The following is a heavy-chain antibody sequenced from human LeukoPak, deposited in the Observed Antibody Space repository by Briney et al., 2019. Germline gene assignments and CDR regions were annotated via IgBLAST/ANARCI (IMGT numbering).Heavy chain of an antibody. J-gene: IGHJ4*02. CDR3: ARTRITMIVVVKDFDY. Sequence: ASVKVSRKASGYTFTSYGISWVRQAPGQGLEWMGWISAYNGNTNYAQKLQGRVTMTTDTSTSTAYMELRSLRSDDTAVYYCARTRITMIVVVKDFDYWGQGTLVTVSS. D-gene: IGHD3-22*01. CDR1: GYTFTSYG. CDR2: ISAYNGNT. V-gene: IGHV1-18*01.